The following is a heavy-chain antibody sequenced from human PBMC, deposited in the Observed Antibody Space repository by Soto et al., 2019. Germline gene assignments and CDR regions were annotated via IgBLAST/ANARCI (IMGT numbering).Heavy chain of an antibody. CDR1: GFTFSSYS. CDR2: ISSNGGST. Sequence: GGSLRLSCAASGFTFSSYSMNWVRQAPGKGLEWVSYISSNGGSTYYPDSVEGRFTISRDNSKNTLYLQMSSLRVEDTAVYYCVKDRWVDYWGQGTLVTVSS. CDR3: VKDRWVDY. J-gene: IGHJ4*02. V-gene: IGHV3-64D*06. D-gene: IGHD6-13*01.